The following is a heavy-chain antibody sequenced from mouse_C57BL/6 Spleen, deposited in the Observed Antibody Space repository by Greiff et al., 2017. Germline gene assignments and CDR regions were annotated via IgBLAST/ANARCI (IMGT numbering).Heavy chain of an antibody. J-gene: IGHJ1*03. CDR1: GFSLTSYG. Sequence: VMLVESGPGLVQPSQSLSITCTVSGFSLTSYGVHWVRQSPGKGLEWLGVIWRGGSTDYNAAFMSRLSITKDNSKSQVFFKMNSLQADDTAIYYCAKKSSSHWYFDVWGTGTTVTVSS. CDR3: AKKSSSHWYFDV. D-gene: IGHD1-1*01. V-gene: IGHV2-5*01. CDR2: IWRGGST.